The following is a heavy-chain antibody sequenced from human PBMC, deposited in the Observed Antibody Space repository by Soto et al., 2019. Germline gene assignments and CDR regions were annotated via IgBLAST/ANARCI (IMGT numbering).Heavy chain of an antibody. V-gene: IGHV1-69*06. Sequence: QVQLVQSGAEVKKPGSSVKVSCKASGGTFSSYAISWVRQAPGQGLEWMGGIIPIFGTANYAQKFQGRVTITADKSTSTAYMELSRLRSEDTAVYYCARVGSGWYRGVNWFDPWGQGTLVTVSS. CDR2: IIPIFGTA. D-gene: IGHD6-19*01. CDR3: ARVGSGWYRGVNWFDP. CDR1: GGTFSSYA. J-gene: IGHJ5*02.